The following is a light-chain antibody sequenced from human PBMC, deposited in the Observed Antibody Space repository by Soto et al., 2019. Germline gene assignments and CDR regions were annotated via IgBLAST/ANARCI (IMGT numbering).Light chain of an antibody. CDR3: QPTYRNSWT. Sequence: DIQLTQSPSSLSASVGDRVTITCRASQNITNYFNWYQQKPGKDPTLLIYAASSLQSGVPSRFSGSGSGTDYTLTISRLQHEDFGTYYSQPTYRNSWTFRPGTKVEI. CDR1: QNITNY. CDR2: AAS. J-gene: IGKJ1*01. V-gene: IGKV1-39*01.